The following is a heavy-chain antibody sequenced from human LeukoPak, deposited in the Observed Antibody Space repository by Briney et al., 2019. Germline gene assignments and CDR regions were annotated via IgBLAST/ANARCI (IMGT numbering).Heavy chain of an antibody. Sequence: GASVKVSCKASGGTFSSYAISWVRRAPGQGLEWMGRIIPIFGTANYAQKFQGRVTITADKSTSTAYMELSSLRSEDTAVYYCAREKVTTQRGSYMDVWGKGTTVTVSS. V-gene: IGHV1-69*06. D-gene: IGHD4-17*01. CDR3: AREKVTTQRGSYMDV. J-gene: IGHJ6*03. CDR2: IIPIFGTA. CDR1: GGTFSSYA.